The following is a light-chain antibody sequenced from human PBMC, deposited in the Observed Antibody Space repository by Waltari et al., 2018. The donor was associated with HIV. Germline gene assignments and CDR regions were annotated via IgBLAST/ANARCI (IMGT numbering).Light chain of an antibody. CDR3: QQYDNWPPEHT. CDR2: GAS. CDR1: QSVSSN. Sequence: EIVMTQSPATLSVSPGERATLSCRASQSVSSNLAWYQQKAGQAPRLLIYGASTRATGIPARFSGSGSGTEFTLTISSLQSEEFAVYYCQQYDNWPPEHTFGQGTKLEIK. J-gene: IGKJ2*01. V-gene: IGKV3-15*01.